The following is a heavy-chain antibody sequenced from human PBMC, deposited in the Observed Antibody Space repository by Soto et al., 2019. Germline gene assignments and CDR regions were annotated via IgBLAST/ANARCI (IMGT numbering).Heavy chain of an antibody. CDR1: GFTFGDYA. D-gene: IGHD6-19*01. CDR3: AEETGYSSGWSPLDY. CDR2: ISWNSGSI. J-gene: IGHJ4*02. Sequence: EVQLVESGGGLVQPGRSLRLSCAASGFTFGDYAMHWVRQAPGKGLERVSGISWNSGSIGYAASVKGRFTISRDNAKISRYLQMNSLRAEDTALYDCAEETGYSSGWSPLDYWCQGTLVTVSS. V-gene: IGHV3-9*01.